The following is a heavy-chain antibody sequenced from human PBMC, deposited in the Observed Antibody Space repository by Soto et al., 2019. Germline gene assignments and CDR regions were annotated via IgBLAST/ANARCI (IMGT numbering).Heavy chain of an antibody. CDR1: GFTFDDYA. CDR3: AKDQGYSTSYYGYVDL. V-gene: IGHV3-9*01. D-gene: IGHD6-13*01. CDR2: ITWNSGII. Sequence: EVQLVESGGGLVQPARSLRLSCAASGFTFDDYAMHWVRQPPGKGLEWVSGITWNSGIIGYADSVKGRFTISRDNAKNYLYMQMKSLRPEDTALYYCAKDQGYSTSYYGYVDLWGRGTLVTVSS. J-gene: IGHJ2*01.